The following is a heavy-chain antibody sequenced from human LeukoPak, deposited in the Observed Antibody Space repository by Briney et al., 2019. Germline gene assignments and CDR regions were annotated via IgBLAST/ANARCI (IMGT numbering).Heavy chain of an antibody. CDR1: GGSFSGYY. CDR2: INHSGST. J-gene: IGHJ4*02. V-gene: IGHV4-34*01. Sequence: SETLSLTCAVYGGSFSGYYWSWIRQPPGKGLEWIGEINHSGSTNYNPSLKSRVTISVDTSKNQFSLKLSSVTAADTAVNYCARGERYCSSTSCYATFDYWGQGTLVTVSS. CDR3: ARGERYCSSTSCYATFDY. D-gene: IGHD2-2*01.